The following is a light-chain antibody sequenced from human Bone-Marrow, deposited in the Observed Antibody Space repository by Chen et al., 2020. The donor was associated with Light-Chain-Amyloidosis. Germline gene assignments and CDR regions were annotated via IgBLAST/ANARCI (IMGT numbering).Light chain of an antibody. CDR1: QTISSNY. Sequence: EIVLTQSPGTLSLSPGEGANLSCRASQTISSNYLTWSQQKFGQAPRLLIYGSSSRATGIPDRFTGSGYVTDFTLTINRLEPEDFAMYYCQQYGTSPLTFGGGTKVEIK. J-gene: IGKJ4*01. V-gene: IGKV3-20*01. CDR2: GSS. CDR3: QQYGTSPLT.